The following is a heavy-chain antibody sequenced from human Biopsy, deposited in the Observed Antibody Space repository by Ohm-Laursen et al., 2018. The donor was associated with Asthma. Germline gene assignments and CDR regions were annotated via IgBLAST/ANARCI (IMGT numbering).Heavy chain of an antibody. V-gene: IGHV3-30*03. CDR3: ARQSGQDYGDSSGFDI. Sequence: SLRLSCAASGFVFSQRGMHWVHQGPGKGLEWVALVSSDGHNKYYEDSVKGRFTISRDNSRNRLYLQINRLTVEDSAVYFCARQSGQDYGDSSGFDIWGQGTKVAVSS. J-gene: IGHJ3*02. CDR2: VSSDGHNK. CDR1: GFVFSQRG. D-gene: IGHD3-22*01.